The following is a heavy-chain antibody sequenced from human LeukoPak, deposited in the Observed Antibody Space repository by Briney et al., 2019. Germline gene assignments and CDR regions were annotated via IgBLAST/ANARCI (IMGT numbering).Heavy chain of an antibody. CDR3: ARDRIYDSSGYYYSAFDI. J-gene: IGHJ3*02. CDR2: ISAYNGNT. D-gene: IGHD3-22*01. CDR1: RYTFTSYG. V-gene: IGHV1-18*01. Sequence: ASVKVSCKASRYTFTSYGISWLRQAPGQGLEWMGWISAYNGNTNYAQKLQGRVTMTTDTSTSTAYMELRSLRSDDTAVYYCARDRIYDSSGYYYSAFDIWGQGTMVTVSS.